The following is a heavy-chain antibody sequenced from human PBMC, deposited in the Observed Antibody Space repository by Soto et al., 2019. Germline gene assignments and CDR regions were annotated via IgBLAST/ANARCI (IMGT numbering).Heavy chain of an antibody. J-gene: IGHJ2*01. CDR2: INAGNGNT. Sequence: QVQLVQSGAEVKKPGASVKVSCKASGYTFTSYAMHWVRQAPGQRLEWMGWINAGNGNTKYSQKFQGRVTITRDTSASTAYMELSSLRSEDTAVYYGARGGSLYWYFDLWGRGTLVTVSS. CDR1: GYTFTSYA. V-gene: IGHV1-3*01. CDR3: ARGGSLYWYFDL. D-gene: IGHD1-26*01.